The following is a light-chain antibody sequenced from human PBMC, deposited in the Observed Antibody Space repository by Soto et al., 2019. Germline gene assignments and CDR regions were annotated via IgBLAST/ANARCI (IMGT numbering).Light chain of an antibody. CDR2: EVS. V-gene: IGLV2-14*01. CDR1: SSDVGNYKY. CDR3: FSYTSSGTYV. Sequence: QSALTQPASVSGSPGQSSTLSCTGTSSDVGNYKYVSWYQQHPGKAPKLMIYEVSTRPSGVSNRFSGSKSGNTASLTISGLEAEDETDYYCFSYTSSGTYVFGTGTKLTVL. J-gene: IGLJ1*01.